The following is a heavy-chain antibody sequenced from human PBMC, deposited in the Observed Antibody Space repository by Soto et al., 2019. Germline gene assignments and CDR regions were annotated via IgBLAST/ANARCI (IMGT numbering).Heavy chain of an antibody. CDR1: GFTFSSFW. D-gene: IGHD6-13*01. Sequence: EIQLVESGGDLVQPGGSLRLSCAASGFTFSSFWMRWVRQAPGKGLEWVASIKQDGREKYYLDSVKGRFTISRDNAQNSLYLQMNSLRAEDTALYHCARDSVTAASTDWGQGTLVTVSS. V-gene: IGHV3-7*01. CDR2: IKQDGREK. CDR3: ARDSVTAASTD. J-gene: IGHJ4*02.